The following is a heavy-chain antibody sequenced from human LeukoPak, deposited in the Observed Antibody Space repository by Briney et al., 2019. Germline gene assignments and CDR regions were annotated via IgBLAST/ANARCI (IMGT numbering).Heavy chain of an antibody. D-gene: IGHD4-17*01. CDR1: GFTFSSYW. V-gene: IGHV3-7*01. CDR3: ARDRRWTATTVTYFDY. Sequence: GGSLRLSCAASGFTFSSYWMSWVRQAPGKGLEWVANIKQDGSEKYYVDSVKGRFTISRDNTKNSLYLQMNSLRAEDTAVYYCARDRRWTATTVTYFDYWGQGTLVTVSS. J-gene: IGHJ4*02. CDR2: IKQDGSEK.